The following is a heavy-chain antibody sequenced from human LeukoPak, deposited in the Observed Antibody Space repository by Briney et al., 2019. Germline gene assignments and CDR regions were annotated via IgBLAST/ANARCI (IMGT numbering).Heavy chain of an antibody. CDR1: GGSISTYY. CDR2: IYYSGST. V-gene: IGHV4-59*08. D-gene: IGHD5/OR15-5a*01. Sequence: KSSETLSLTCTVSGGSISTYYWSWIRQSPGKGLEWIGSIYYSGSTNYNPPLKSRVSISVDTSKNQFSLELSSVTAADTAVYYCAVNSTKHTFDMWGQGTIVTVSS. CDR3: AVNSTKHTFDM. J-gene: IGHJ3*02.